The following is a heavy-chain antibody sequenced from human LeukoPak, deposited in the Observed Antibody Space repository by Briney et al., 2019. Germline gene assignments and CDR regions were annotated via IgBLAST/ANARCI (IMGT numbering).Heavy chain of an antibody. CDR3: ARDHCGGDCYSVSDY. CDR2: INPNSGGT. Sequence: ASVKVSCKASGYTFTGYYMHWVRQAPGQRLEWMGWINPNSGGTNYAQKFQGRVTMTRDTSISTAYMELSRLRSDDTAVYYCARDHCGGDCYSVSDYWGQGTLVTVSS. J-gene: IGHJ4*02. D-gene: IGHD2-21*02. V-gene: IGHV1-2*02. CDR1: GYTFTGYY.